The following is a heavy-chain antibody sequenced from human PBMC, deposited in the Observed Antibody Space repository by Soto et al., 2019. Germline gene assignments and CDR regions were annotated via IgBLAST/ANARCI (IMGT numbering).Heavy chain of an antibody. J-gene: IGHJ4*02. CDR1: GFTFSSYD. V-gene: IGHV3-13*01. D-gene: IGHD2-15*01. Sequence: GGSLRLSCAASGFTFSSYDMHWVRQATGKGLEWVSAIGTAGDTYYPGSVKGGFTISRENAKNSLYLQMNSLRAGDTAVYYCARARYCSGGSCYIHFDYWGQGTLVTVSS. CDR3: ARARYCSGGSCYIHFDY. CDR2: IGTAGDT.